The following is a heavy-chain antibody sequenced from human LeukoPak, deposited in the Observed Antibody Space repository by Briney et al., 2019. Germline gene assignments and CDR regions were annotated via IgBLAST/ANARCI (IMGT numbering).Heavy chain of an antibody. V-gene: IGHV4-34*01. J-gene: IGHJ4*02. Sequence: SETLSLTCTVSGGSISSYYWSWIRQPPGKGLEWIGEINHSGSTNYNPSLKSRVTISVDTSKNQFSLKLSSVTAADTAVYYCARGHYDYWSGYFSFDYWGQGTLVTVSS. CDR2: INHSGST. CDR3: ARGHYDYWSGYFSFDY. CDR1: GGSISSYY. D-gene: IGHD3-3*01.